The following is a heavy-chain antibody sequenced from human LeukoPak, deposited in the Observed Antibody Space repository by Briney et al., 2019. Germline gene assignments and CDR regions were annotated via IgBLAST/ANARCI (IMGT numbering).Heavy chain of an antibody. J-gene: IGHJ5*02. CDR1: GYTFTGYY. V-gene: IGHV1-2*02. CDR2: INPNSGGT. CDR3: ARQSGTPLGHSLKVLWFDP. Sequence: EASVKVSCKASGYTFTGYYMHWVRQAPGQGLEWMGWINPNSGGTNYAQKLQGRVTMTRDTSISTAYMELSRLRSDDTAVYYCARQSGTPLGHSLKVLWFDPWGQGTLVTVSS. D-gene: IGHD4/OR15-4a*01.